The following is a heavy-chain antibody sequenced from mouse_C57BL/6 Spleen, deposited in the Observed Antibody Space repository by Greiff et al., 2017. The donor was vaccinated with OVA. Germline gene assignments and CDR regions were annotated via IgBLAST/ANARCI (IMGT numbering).Heavy chain of an antibody. D-gene: IGHD1-1*01. J-gene: IGHJ2*01. Sequence: QVQLQQSGAELVRPGASVTLFCKASGYTFTDYEMHWVKQTPVHGLEWIGAIDPETGGTAYNQKFKGKAILTADKSSSTAYMELRSLTSEDSAVYYCTRGYYYVFDYWGQGTTLTVAS. CDR2: IDPETGGT. CDR3: TRGYYYVFDY. V-gene: IGHV1-15*01. CDR1: GYTFTDYE.